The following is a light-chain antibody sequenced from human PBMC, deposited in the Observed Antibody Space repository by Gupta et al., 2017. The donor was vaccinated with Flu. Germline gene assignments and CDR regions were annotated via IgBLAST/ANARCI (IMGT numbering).Light chain of an antibody. Sequence: EIVLTQSPATLSLSPGERATLFCRASQSVSTYLAWYQHKPGQAPRLLIYDASNRATGIPARFSGSGSGTDFTLTISSLEPEYFAVYYCQKRSNWPPYTFGQGTRLEI. CDR1: QSVSTY. V-gene: IGKV3-11*01. CDR3: QKRSNWPPYT. CDR2: DAS. J-gene: IGKJ2*01.